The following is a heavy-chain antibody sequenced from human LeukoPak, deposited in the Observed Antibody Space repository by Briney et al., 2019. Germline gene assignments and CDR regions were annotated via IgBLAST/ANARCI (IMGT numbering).Heavy chain of an antibody. V-gene: IGHV4-59*01. J-gene: IGHJ4*02. CDR1: GGSISSYY. CDR3: ARGSKPGYTYGGGY. CDR2: IYYSGST. D-gene: IGHD2-21*01. Sequence: SETLSLTCTVSGGSISSYYWSWIRQPPGKGLEWIGYIYYSGSTNYNPSLKSRVTISVDTSKNQFSLKLSSVTAADTAFYYCARGSKPGYTYGGGYWGQGTLVTVSS.